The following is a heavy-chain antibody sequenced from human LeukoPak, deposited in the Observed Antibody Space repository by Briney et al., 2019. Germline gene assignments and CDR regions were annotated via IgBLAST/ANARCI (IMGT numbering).Heavy chain of an antibody. J-gene: IGHJ4*02. CDR3: ARRGERYDY. V-gene: IGHV4-59*08. D-gene: IGHD3-16*01. CDR2: IYYSGST. CDR1: GGSISSYY. Sequence: SETLSLTCTVSGGSISSYYWSWIRQPPGKGLEWIGYIYYSGSTNYNPSLKSRVTISVDTSKYQFSLKLSSVTAADTAVYYCARRGERYDYWGQGTLVTVSS.